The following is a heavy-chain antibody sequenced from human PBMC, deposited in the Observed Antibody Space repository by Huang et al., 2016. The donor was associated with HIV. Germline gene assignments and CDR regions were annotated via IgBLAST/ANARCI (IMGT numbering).Heavy chain of an antibody. CDR2: IRYDGIKT. J-gene: IGHJ6*03. D-gene: IGHD6-19*01. CDR1: GFFFSNYG. Sequence: QVELVESGGGVVQPGGSLRLSCAASGFFFSNYGMHWGRQAPGKGLEWVSFIRYDGIKTYYADSVKVRFTITRDNSKNTLYLHMNRLRLEDTATYYCAKTAGDSSSWYDYYYYMDVWGRGTTVTVSS. CDR3: AKTAGDSSSWYDYYYYMDV. V-gene: IGHV3-30*02.